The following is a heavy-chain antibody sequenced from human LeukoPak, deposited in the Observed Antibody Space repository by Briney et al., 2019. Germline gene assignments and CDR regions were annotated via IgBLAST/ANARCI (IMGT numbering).Heavy chain of an antibody. CDR2: IYTSGST. CDR3: ARTYYDFWSGYLGGMDV. J-gene: IGHJ6*02. D-gene: IGHD3-3*01. V-gene: IGHV4-61*02. Sequence: PSQTLSLTCTVSGGSISSGSYYWSWIRQPAGKGLEWIGRIYTSGSTNYNPSLKSRVTISVDTSKNQFSLKLSSVTAADTAVYYCARTYYDFWSGYLGGMDVWGQGTTVTVSS. CDR1: GGSISSGSYY.